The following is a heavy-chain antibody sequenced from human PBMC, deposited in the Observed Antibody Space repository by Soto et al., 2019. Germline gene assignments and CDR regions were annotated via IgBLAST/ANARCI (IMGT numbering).Heavy chain of an antibody. J-gene: IGHJ4*02. CDR2: IYYSGST. D-gene: IGHD4-17*01. CDR1: GGSVSSGSYY. CDR3: ARHSNRTYGLYSFDY. V-gene: IGHV4-61*01. Sequence: SDTLSLTCTVSGGSVSSGSYYWSWIRQSPGKGLEWIGYIYYSGSTKYKPSLKSRVTMSVDTSKNQFSLKVSSATAADTAVYYCARHSNRTYGLYSFDYWGLGALVTVSS.